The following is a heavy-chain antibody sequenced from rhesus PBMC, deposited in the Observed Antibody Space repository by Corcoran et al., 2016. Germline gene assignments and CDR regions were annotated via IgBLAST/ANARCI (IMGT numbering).Heavy chain of an antibody. Sequence: QVQLQESGPGLVKPSETLSITCAVSSVSIRTHYCSWIPPPPWTGIDVYCRIYGSGGSTDYNPSRKSRGTISTDTSKNQFSLKLSSVTAADTAVYYCARVTPSRHAQYLDWLLLDYWGQGVLVTVSS. CDR1: SVSIRTHY. J-gene: IGHJ4*01. D-gene: IGHD3-3*01. CDR3: ARVTPSRHAQYLDWLLLDY. V-gene: IGHV4-160*01. CDR2: IYGSGGST.